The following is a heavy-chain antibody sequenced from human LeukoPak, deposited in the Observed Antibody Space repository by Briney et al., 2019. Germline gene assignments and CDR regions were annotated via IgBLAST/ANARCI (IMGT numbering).Heavy chain of an antibody. CDR1: GFTFTDYY. CDR3: ARIYGWTTSGTYELTDY. CDR2: INLNSGDT. J-gene: IGHJ4*02. Sequence: ASVRVSCKASGFTFTDYYIHWVRQAPGQGLEWMGRINLNSGDTNCAQKFQDKVTMTRDTSITTAYMELRSLTSDDTAIYYCARIYGWTTSGTYELTDYWGQGTLVTVSS. D-gene: IGHD1-26*01. V-gene: IGHV1-2*06.